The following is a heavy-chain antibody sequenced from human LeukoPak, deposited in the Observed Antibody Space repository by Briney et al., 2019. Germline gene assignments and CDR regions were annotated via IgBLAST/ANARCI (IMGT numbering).Heavy chain of an antibody. V-gene: IGHV1-2*02. D-gene: IGHD1-26*01. CDR3: ATWTLVGATWGRGVLGP. J-gene: IGHJ5*02. Sequence: ASVKVSCKASGYTFTGYYMHWVRQAPGQGLEWMGWINSNSGGTNYAQKFQGRVTMTRDTSISTAYMELSSLRSDDTAVYYCATWTLVGATWGRGVLGPWGQGTLVTVSS. CDR2: INSNSGGT. CDR1: GYTFTGYY.